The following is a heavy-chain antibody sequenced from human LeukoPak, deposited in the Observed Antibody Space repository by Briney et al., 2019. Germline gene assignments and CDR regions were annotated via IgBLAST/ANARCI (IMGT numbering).Heavy chain of an antibody. J-gene: IGHJ5*02. CDR1: GGSISSYY. Sequence: SETLSLTCTVSGGSISSYYWTWIRQPPGKGLEWIGYIYSSGSTNYNPSLKSRVTISVDTSKNQFSLKLSSVTAADTAVYYCARELWFANAPGSWLDPWGQGTLVTVSS. D-gene: IGHD3-10*01. CDR2: IYSSGST. CDR3: ARELWFANAPGSWLDP. V-gene: IGHV4-59*01.